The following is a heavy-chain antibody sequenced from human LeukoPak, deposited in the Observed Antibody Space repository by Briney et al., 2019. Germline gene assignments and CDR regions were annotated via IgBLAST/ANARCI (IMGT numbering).Heavy chain of an antibody. V-gene: IGHV1-2*02. CDR3: ARSHIVGDTLPTGDFDY. J-gene: IGHJ4*02. CDR2: INPNSGGT. D-gene: IGHD1-26*01. Sequence: ASVKVSCKASGYTFTGYYMHWVRQAPGQGLEWMGWINPNSGGTNYAQKFQGRVTITRDTSISTAYMELSRLRSDDTAVYYCARSHIVGDTLPTGDFDYWGQGTLVTVSS. CDR1: GYTFTGYY.